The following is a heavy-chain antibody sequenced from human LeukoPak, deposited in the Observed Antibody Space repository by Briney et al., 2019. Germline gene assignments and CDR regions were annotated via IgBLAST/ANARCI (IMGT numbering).Heavy chain of an antibody. CDR1: GFAFSGCG. V-gene: IGHV3-30*02. J-gene: IGHJ6*02. CDR2: IRYDGNDK. Sequence: PGGSLRLSCAASGFAFSGCGMYWVRQPPGKGLEWVAFIRYDGNDKYYADSVKGRFTISRDNAKNSLYLQMNSLRAEDTALYYCAKDRGGSGLYGMDVWGQGTTVTVSS. D-gene: IGHD2-15*01. CDR3: AKDRGGSGLYGMDV.